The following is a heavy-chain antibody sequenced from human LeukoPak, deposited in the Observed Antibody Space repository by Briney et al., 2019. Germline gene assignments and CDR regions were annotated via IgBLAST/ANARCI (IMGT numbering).Heavy chain of an antibody. CDR1: GFTFSSYG. J-gene: IGHJ3*02. D-gene: IGHD2-2*02. V-gene: IGHV3-30*02. CDR2: MRYDGSNK. Sequence: GGSLRLSCAASGFTFSSYGMHWVRQAPGKGLEWVAFMRYDGSNKYYADSVKGRFTISRDNSKNTLYLQMNSLRAEDTAVYYCAKAATYLLLYGYDAFDIWGQGTMVTVSS. CDR3: AKAATYLLLYGYDAFDI.